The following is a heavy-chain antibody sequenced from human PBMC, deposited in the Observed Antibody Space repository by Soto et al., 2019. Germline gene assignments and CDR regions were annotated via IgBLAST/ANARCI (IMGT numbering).Heavy chain of an antibody. Sequence: SETLSLTCTVSGGSVSSGSYYWGWIRQPPGKGLEWIGSIYYSGSTYYNPSLKSRVTISVDTSKNQFSLKLSSVTAADTAVYYCARQKVDIVATAPFDYWGQGTLVTVSS. CDR1: GGSVSSGSYY. J-gene: IGHJ4*02. V-gene: IGHV4-39*01. D-gene: IGHD5-12*01. CDR3: ARQKVDIVATAPFDY. CDR2: IYYSGST.